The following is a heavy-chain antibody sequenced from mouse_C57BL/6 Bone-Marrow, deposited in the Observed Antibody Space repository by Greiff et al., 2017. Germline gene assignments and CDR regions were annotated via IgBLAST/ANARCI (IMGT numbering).Heavy chain of an antibody. D-gene: IGHD2-12*01. CDR1: GYTFTSYG. J-gene: IGHJ4*01. V-gene: IGHV1-81*01. CDR3: SNYYSLSAMDY. Sequence: VQLQQSGAELARPGASVKLSCKASGYTFTSYGISWVKQRTGQGLEWIGEIYPRSGYTYYNEKFKGKATLTADKSSSTAYMELRSLTSEDSAVXFCSNYYSLSAMDYWGQGTSVTVSS. CDR2: IYPRSGYT.